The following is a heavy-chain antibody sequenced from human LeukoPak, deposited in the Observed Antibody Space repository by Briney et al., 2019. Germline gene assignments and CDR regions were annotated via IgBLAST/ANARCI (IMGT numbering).Heavy chain of an antibody. J-gene: IGHJ4*02. CDR2: MYHSGNT. CDR1: GGSISSGHYW. V-gene: IGHV4-39*01. Sequence: SETLSLTCTVSGGSISSGHYWWGWIRQPPGKGLDWIGSMYHSGNTHYNPSLQSRVTVSVDTSKNRFSLKLTSVTAADTAVYYCVRQRGVGSWSFDYWGQGNLVTVSS. CDR3: VRQRGVGSWSFDY. D-gene: IGHD2-15*01.